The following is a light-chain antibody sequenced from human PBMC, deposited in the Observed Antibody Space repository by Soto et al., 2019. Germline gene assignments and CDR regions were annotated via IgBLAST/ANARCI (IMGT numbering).Light chain of an antibody. Sequence: DIQLTQSPSSLSASVGHRVTITCRASQGISTFLAWYQQKAGKVPNLLMYAASTLQSGVPSRFSGSGSGTDFTLTISILQPEDVATYYCQKYDRAPFTFGPGTKVDI. CDR1: QGISTF. CDR2: AAS. CDR3: QKYDRAPFT. V-gene: IGKV1-27*01. J-gene: IGKJ3*01.